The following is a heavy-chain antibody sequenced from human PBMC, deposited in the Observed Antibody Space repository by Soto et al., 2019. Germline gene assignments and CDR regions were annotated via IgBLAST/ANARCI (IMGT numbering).Heavy chain of an antibody. D-gene: IGHD3-3*01. V-gene: IGHV3-23*01. CDR2: ISGSGGST. J-gene: IGHJ6*02. Sequence: EVQLLESGGGLVQPGGSLRLSCAASGFTFSSYAMSWVRQAPGKGLEWVSAISGSGGSTYYADSVQGRFTISRDNSKNTLYLQMNSLRAEDTAVYYCAKGGGVTIFGVVITPYYYGMDVWGQGTTVTVSS. CDR3: AKGGGVTIFGVVITPYYYGMDV. CDR1: GFTFSSYA.